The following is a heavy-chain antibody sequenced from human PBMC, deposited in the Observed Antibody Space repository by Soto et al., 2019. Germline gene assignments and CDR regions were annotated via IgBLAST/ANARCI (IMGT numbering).Heavy chain of an antibody. CDR2: INRDGSKK. D-gene: IGHD6-13*01. V-gene: IGHV3-7*05. CDR1: GFTLSSYW. J-gene: IGHJ3*02. CDR3: ARDVSPGSSSVYLDAFDI. Sequence: EVQLEESGGDLVQPGGSLRLSCAASGFTLSSYWMTWVRQAPGKGLEWVANINRDGSKKSYLDSVRGRFTISRDNVRNSLYHQMDSLIADDTALYYCARDVSPGSSSVYLDAFDIWGQGTMVTVSS.